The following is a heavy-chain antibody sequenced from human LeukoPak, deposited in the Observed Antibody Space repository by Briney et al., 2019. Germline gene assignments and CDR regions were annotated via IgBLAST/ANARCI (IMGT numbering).Heavy chain of an antibody. CDR1: GFTFTSYK. D-gene: IGHD3-22*01. Sequence: GGSLRLSCAASGFTFTSYKMFWVRQPPGKGRDWLSSIGSRSSDIYYADSVKGRFTISRDNAQNSLYLQMNSLRAEDTAVYYCARCRAYDTRDLDYWGQGTLVTVSS. J-gene: IGHJ4*02. CDR2: IGSRSSDI. V-gene: IGHV3-21*01. CDR3: ARCRAYDTRDLDY.